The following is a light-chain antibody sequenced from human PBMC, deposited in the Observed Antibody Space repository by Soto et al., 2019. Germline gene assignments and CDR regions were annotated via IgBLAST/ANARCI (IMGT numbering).Light chain of an antibody. Sequence: DIQMTQSPSSLSPSVGDKVTITCRASQDIRNYLNWYQQKPGKAPKVLIFGASSLYNGVPKRFSGSGFGTEFTLTISGLQPEDFATYFCQQSFTTHWTFGKGTK. CDR3: QQSFTTHWT. V-gene: IGKV1-39*01. J-gene: IGKJ1*01. CDR1: QDIRNY. CDR2: GAS.